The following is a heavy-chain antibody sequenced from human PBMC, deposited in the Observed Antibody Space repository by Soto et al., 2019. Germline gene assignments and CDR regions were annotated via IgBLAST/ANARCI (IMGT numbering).Heavy chain of an antibody. D-gene: IGHD3-16*01. V-gene: IGHV1-18*01. J-gene: IGHJ6*02. CDR1: GYIFVNYG. Sequence: QVQLVQSGDEVKKPGASVKVSCKASGYIFVNYGIAWVRQAPGQGLEWMGWISPYTGNTNSASKVQGRLTMTTDTSTRTAYMDLGSLTSDDTAVYYCVMVDNYVTPTPQDVWGQGTTVTVSS. CDR3: VMVDNYVTPTPQDV. CDR2: ISPYTGNT.